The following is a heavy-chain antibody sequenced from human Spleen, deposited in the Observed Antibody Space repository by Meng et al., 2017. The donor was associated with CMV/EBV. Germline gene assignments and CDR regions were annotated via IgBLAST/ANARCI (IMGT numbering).Heavy chain of an antibody. V-gene: IGHV3-21*01. Sequence: GESLKISCIASGFTFSSYSMNWVRQAPGKGLEWVSYISSTATYIHYADSVKGRLTVSRDNAKNSLYLLMTSLRVEDTAVYYCARDQRNYDSSGDYGMDVWGQGTTVTVSS. J-gene: IGHJ6*02. CDR1: GFTFSSYS. D-gene: IGHD3-22*01. CDR2: ISSTATYI. CDR3: ARDQRNYDSSGDYGMDV.